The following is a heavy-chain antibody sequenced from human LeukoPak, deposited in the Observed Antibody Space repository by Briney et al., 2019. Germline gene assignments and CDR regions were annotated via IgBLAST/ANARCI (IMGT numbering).Heavy chain of an antibody. CDR2: IYTSGST. Sequence: PSETLSLTCTVSGGSISSYYWSSIRQPAGKGLEWIGRIYTSGSTNYNPSLKSRVTMSVDTSKNQFSLKLSSVTAADTAVYYCARHGEPGYYDFWSGYYPSNYYYYMDVWGKGTTVTVSS. J-gene: IGHJ6*03. CDR3: ARHGEPGYYDFWSGYYPSNYYYYMDV. D-gene: IGHD3-3*01. V-gene: IGHV4-4*07. CDR1: GGSISSYY.